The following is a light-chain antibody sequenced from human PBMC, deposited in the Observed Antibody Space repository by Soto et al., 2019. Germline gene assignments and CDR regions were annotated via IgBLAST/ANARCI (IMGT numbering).Light chain of an antibody. CDR1: QSVTSSY. CDR3: QQYGGLPT. CDR2: GAS. Sequence: EIVLTPSPGTLSLSPGERVTLSCRASQSVTSSYIAWYQQKSGQAPRLLLYGASSRATGIPDRFRGSGSGTDFTLTISRLEPEDFAVYYCQQYGGLPTFGQGTKVEIK. J-gene: IGKJ1*01. V-gene: IGKV3-20*01.